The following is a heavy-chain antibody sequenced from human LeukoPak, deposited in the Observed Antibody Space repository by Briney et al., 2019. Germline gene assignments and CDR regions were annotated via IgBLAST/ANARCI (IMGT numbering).Heavy chain of an antibody. CDR2: IYYSGST. J-gene: IGHJ5*02. Sequence: PSETLSLTCTVSGGSISSSSYYWGWIRQPPGEGLEWIGSIYYSGSTYYNPSLKSRVTISVDTSKNQFSLKLSSVTAADTAVYYCARLGIFGVVTPFDPWGQGTPVTVSS. CDR1: GGSISSSSYY. V-gene: IGHV4-39*01. CDR3: ARLGIFGVVTPFDP. D-gene: IGHD3-3*02.